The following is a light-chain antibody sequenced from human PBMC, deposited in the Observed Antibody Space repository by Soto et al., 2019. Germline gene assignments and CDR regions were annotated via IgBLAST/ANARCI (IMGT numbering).Light chain of an antibody. CDR1: QSVSSSY. J-gene: IGKJ1*01. CDR3: QRYGSSIKT. CDR2: VAW. V-gene: IGKV3-20*01. Sequence: EIVLTQSPGTLSLSPGERATLSCRASQSVSSSYLACYQQKPGQRPNPRLLVAWDRGPGIADRVSFSGTGTDINFTISRLELEDFAVYYCQRYGSSIKTFGQGTKVDIK.